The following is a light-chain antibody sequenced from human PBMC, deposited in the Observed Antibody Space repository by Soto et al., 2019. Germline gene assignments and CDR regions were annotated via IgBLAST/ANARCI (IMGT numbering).Light chain of an antibody. CDR1: QSISNY. V-gene: IGKV1-39*01. CDR2: AIS. J-gene: IGKJ2*01. CDR3: QPNYCTTSN. Sequence: DVQMTQSPSSLSASVGDRVTITCRASQSISNYLGWYQQKLGKVPNLVIYAISTLHTGVPSRFRGSGSVADFTLTISSLQPEYLAHYYCQPNYCTTSNLGHGTKLESK.